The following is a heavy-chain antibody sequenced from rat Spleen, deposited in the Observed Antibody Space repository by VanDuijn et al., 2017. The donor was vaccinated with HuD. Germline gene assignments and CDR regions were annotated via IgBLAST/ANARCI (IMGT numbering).Heavy chain of an antibody. CDR2: ISSDGRRN. D-gene: IGHD1-9*01. CDR1: GFTFSDYY. CDR3: ARRHYGYTDYFDY. Sequence: EVQLVESGGGSVQPGRSLKLSCAASGFTFSDYYMAWVRQAPAKGLEWVATISSDGRRNYYRDSVKGRFTISRDNAKSTLSLQMDSLRSEDTATYYCARRHYGYTDYFDYWGQGVMVTVSS. V-gene: IGHV5-7*01. J-gene: IGHJ2*01.